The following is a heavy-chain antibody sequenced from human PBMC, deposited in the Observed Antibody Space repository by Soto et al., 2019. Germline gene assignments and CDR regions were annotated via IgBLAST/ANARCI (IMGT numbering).Heavy chain of an antibody. CDR2: IIPIFGGA. CDR3: SRTGKYRLQPETPNYSVMTA. J-gene: IGHJ4*02. CDR1: GVTFSNAA. D-gene: IGHD2-15*01. Sequence: VQVVQSEAEAKQPGSSVKLSCKVSGVTFSNAAFSWVRQAPGQGLEWMGGIIPIFGGAKYAPKFQARGKITAAEFTAIVYMKGTILKIHAPAVYFCSRTGKYRLQPETPNYSVMTAWAQGT. V-gene: IGHV1-69*01.